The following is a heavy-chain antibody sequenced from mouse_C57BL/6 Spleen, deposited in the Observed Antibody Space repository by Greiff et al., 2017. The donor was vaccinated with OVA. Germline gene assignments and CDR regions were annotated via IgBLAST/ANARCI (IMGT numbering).Heavy chain of an antibody. Sequence: VQLQQPGAELVKPGASVKLSCKASGYTFTSYWMQWVKQRPGQGLEWIGEIDPSDSYTNYNQKFKGKATLTVDTSSSTAYMQLSSLTSEDSAVYYCARGYGGDFDVWGTGTTVTVSS. D-gene: IGHD2-10*02. CDR1: GYTFTSYW. CDR2: IDPSDSYT. V-gene: IGHV1-50*01. CDR3: ARGYGGDFDV. J-gene: IGHJ1*03.